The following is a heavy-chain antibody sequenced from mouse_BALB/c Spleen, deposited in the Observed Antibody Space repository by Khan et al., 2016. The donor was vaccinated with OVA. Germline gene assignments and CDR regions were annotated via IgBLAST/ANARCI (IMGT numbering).Heavy chain of an antibody. J-gene: IGHJ2*01. CDR1: AYSITSDYA. Sequence: EVQLQESGPGLVKPSQSLSLTCTVTAYSITSDYAWNWIRQFPGNKLEWMGYLSYSGSTSYNPSFKSRTSFTRDTSKNQFFLQLNSVTTEDTTTYYGARSIMANWGQGTTLTVSS. CDR3: ARSIMAN. V-gene: IGHV3-2*02. CDR2: LSYSGST.